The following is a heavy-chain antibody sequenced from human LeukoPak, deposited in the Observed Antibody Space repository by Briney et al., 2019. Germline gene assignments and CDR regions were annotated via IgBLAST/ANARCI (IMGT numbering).Heavy chain of an antibody. D-gene: IGHD1-26*01. J-gene: IGHJ3*02. CDR3: ASGWELRRGDAFDI. Sequence: PSETLSLTRTVSGGSISSSSYYWGWIRQPPGKGLEWIGSIYYSGSTYYNPSLKSRVTISVDTSKNQFSLKLSSMTAADTAVYYCASGWELRRGDAFDIWGQGTMVTVSS. CDR1: GGSISSSSYY. V-gene: IGHV4-39*01. CDR2: IYYSGST.